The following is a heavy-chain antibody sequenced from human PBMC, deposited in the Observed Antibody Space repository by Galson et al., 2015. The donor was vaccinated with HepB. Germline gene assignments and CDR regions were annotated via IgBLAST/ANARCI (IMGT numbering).Heavy chain of an antibody. D-gene: IGHD6-13*01. CDR1: GYTFTSYA. Sequence: SVKVSCKASGYTFTSYAMHWVRQAPGQRLEWMGWINAGNGNTKYSQKFQGRVTITRDTSASTAYMELSSLRSEDTAVYYCARSCWDNSSSWYVLGDYWGQGTLVTVSS. V-gene: IGHV1-3*01. CDR2: INAGNGNT. J-gene: IGHJ4*02. CDR3: ARSCWDNSSSWYVLGDY.